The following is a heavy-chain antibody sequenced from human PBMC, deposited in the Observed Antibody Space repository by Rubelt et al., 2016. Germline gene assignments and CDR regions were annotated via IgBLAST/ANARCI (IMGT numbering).Heavy chain of an antibody. Sequence: EVHLVESGGGLVQPGGSLRLSCAASGFTFSSYSMNWVRQAPGKGLEWVSAVTGSGDHTYYADSVKGRFTISRDISKNTLYLQMNSLRAEDTAVYYCAKLTDYWGQGTLVTVSS. V-gene: IGHV3-23*04. J-gene: IGHJ4*02. D-gene: IGHD4/OR15-4a*01. CDR2: VTGSGDHT. CDR3: AKLTDY. CDR1: GFTFSSYS.